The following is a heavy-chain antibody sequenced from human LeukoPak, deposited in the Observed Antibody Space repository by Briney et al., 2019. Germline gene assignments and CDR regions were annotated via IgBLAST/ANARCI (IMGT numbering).Heavy chain of an antibody. V-gene: IGHV3-21*01. J-gene: IGHJ4*02. CDR1: GFKFSGYS. D-gene: IGHD4-23*01. Sequence: PGGSLRLSCAASGFKFSGYSMSWVRQAPGKGLEWVSCISSSSTYIYYADSVKGRFTISRDNAKNSVFLQMNSLRAEDTAVYYCAKGLTTVVTRGYFDYWGQGTLVTVSS. CDR3: AKGLTTVVTRGYFDY. CDR2: ISSSSTYI.